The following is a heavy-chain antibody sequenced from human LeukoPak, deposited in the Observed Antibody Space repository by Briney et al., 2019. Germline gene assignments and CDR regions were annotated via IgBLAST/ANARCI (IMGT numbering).Heavy chain of an antibody. D-gene: IGHD4-17*01. V-gene: IGHV3-21*01. CDR3: ARDPDLGDDRYFDY. CDR2: ISSSGSYI. J-gene: IGHJ4*02. Sequence: GGSLRLSCAASGFTFSSYSMNWVRQAPGKGLEWVSVISSSGSYIYYPDSVKGRYTISRDNAKNSVHLQMNSLRAEDTAVYYCARDPDLGDDRYFDYWGQGTLVTVSS. CDR1: GFTFSSYS.